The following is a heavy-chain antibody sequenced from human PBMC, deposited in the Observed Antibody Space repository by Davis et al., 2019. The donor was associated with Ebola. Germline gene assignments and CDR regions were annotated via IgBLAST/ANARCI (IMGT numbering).Heavy chain of an antibody. D-gene: IGHD2-15*01. J-gene: IGHJ4*02. V-gene: IGHV1-58*01. Sequence: SVKVSCKTSGFRFTNSAVQWVRQAPGERLEWIGWIIVASGNTKYAQNLQGRLTITTDTSTGTAYMELSSLTTEDTAVYYCAAEDYNDGTCCSFDYWGQGTLVTVSS. CDR1: GFRFTNSA. CDR2: IIVASGNT. CDR3: AAEDYNDGTCCSFDY.